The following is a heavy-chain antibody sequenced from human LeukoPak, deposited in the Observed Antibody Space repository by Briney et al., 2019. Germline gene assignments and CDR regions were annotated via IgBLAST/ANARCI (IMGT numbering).Heavy chain of an antibody. CDR2: INPHSGGT. CDR1: GYTFIDYY. Sequence: ASVKVSCKTSGYTFIDYYLHWVRQAPGQGPEWVGWINPHSGGTNYAQKFQGRVTMTRDTSISTAYMELSRLRSDDTAVYYCSRARYNSSWYHFDYWGQGTLVIVSS. V-gene: IGHV1-2*02. D-gene: IGHD6-13*01. CDR3: SRARYNSSWYHFDY. J-gene: IGHJ4*02.